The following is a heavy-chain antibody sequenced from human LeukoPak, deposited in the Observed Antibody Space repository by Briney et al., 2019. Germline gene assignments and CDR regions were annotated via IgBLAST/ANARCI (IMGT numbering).Heavy chain of an antibody. CDR2: IRYDGSYE. CDR3: AKDGNYDAYYTPGFHF. J-gene: IGHJ4*02. V-gene: IGHV3-30*02. CDR1: GFPFSGYG. D-gene: IGHD3-3*01. Sequence: PGGSLRLSCAASGFPFSGYGMHWVRQAPGKGLEWVAFIRYDGSYEYYADSVKGRFTISRDNSKNTLFLQMNSLRPEDTAVYYCAKDGNYDAYYTPGFHFWGQGTLVTVSS.